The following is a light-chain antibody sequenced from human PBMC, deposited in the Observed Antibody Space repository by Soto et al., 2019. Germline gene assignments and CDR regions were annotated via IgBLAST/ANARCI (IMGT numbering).Light chain of an antibody. J-gene: IGLJ2*01. CDR3: PAWDDTLNAVV. V-gene: IGLV1-44*01. CDR1: TSNLGGNT. Sequence: QSVLTQPPSVSGTPGHKVSISCSGSTSNLGGNTVNWYQQLPGTAPKLLIYTNNQRPSGVPDRFSGSKSGTSASLAISDLRSEDEADFYCPAWDDTLNAVVFGGGTKLTVL. CDR2: TNN.